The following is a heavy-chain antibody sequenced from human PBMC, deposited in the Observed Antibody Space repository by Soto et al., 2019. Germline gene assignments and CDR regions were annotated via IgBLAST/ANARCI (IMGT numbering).Heavy chain of an antibody. D-gene: IGHD6-19*01. J-gene: IGHJ4*02. Sequence: GESLKISCQTSGYYFSSYWIVWVRQRPGEGLEWVGIIDPSDSETKYNPSFQGQVTISVDRSINTAYLQWSSLEASDSAIYYCARRTTSGWYIGDFDFCGQVTPVTVSS. CDR3: ARRTTSGWYIGDFDF. CDR2: IDPSDSET. V-gene: IGHV5-51*01. CDR1: GYYFSSYW.